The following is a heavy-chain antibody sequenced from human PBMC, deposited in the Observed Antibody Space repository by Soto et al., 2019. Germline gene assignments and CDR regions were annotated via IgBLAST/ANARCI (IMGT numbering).Heavy chain of an antibody. J-gene: IGHJ4*02. Sequence: QVQLVQSGAEVKKPGSSVKVSCKASGGTFSSYAISWVRQAPGQGLEWMGGIIPIFGTANYAQKFQGRVTITADDTRSTAYMELSSLRSEDTAVYYCAGGYCSGGSCYSQYYFDYWGQGTLVTVSS. CDR3: AGGYCSGGSCYSQYYFDY. V-gene: IGHV1-69*12. D-gene: IGHD2-15*01. CDR2: IIPIFGTA. CDR1: GGTFSSYA.